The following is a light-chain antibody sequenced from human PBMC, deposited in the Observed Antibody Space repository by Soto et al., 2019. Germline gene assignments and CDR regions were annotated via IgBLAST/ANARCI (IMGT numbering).Light chain of an antibody. CDR1: QSGSSK. CDR3: QQYYNWPLEYT. CDR2: TAS. J-gene: IGKJ2*01. Sequence: EIGRTQSPGTLSVSPGERVTLSCRASQSGSSKVAWYQQKPGQAPMLLIFTASLRATGVPARFSGSGSGTEFSLTISSLQSEDFAVYWCQQYYNWPLEYTFGQGNKLEI. V-gene: IGKV3-15*01.